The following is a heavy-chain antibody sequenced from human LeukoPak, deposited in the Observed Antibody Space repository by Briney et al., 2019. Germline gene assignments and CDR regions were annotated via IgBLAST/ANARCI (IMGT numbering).Heavy chain of an antibody. J-gene: IGHJ4*02. V-gene: IGHV3-74*01. CDR3: AKADILTGYLEY. D-gene: IGHD3-9*01. Sequence: GGSLRLSCAASGFTFSGYSMHWVRQAPGKGLVWVSRITTGGSTTTYADSVKGRFTISRDNSKNTLYLQMNSLRAEDTAVYYCAKADILTGYLEYWGQGTLVTVSS. CDR2: ITTGGSTT. CDR1: GFTFSGYS.